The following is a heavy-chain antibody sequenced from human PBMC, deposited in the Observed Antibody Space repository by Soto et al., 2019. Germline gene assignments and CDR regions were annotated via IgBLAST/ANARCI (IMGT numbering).Heavy chain of an antibody. J-gene: IGHJ6*02. Sequence: QVQLVESGGGVVQPGRSLRLSCAASGLTFNRYGMHWVRQAPGKGLEWVAVIWFDGSNKYYIDSVNGRFTISRDNHKNTLYLQMNSLRVEDTADYYCARARDWRLDVWGQGTTVTVS. D-gene: IGHD3-9*01. V-gene: IGHV3-33*01. CDR3: ARARDWRLDV. CDR1: GLTFNRYG. CDR2: IWFDGSNK.